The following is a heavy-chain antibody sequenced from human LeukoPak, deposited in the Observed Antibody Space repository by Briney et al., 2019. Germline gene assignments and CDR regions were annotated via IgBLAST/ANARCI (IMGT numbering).Heavy chain of an antibody. D-gene: IGHD3-3*01. CDR1: GFTVSSKH. CDR2: VYSGGTT. CDR3: AREKKTEWTTGAFDM. Sequence: GGSLRLSCAASGFTVSSKHMTWVRQAPGKGLEWVSVVYSGGTTYYADSVKGRFTISKDNSNNTLYLQMNSLRAEDTAVYYCAREKKTEWTTGAFDMWGQGTMVIVSS. V-gene: IGHV3-53*01. J-gene: IGHJ3*02.